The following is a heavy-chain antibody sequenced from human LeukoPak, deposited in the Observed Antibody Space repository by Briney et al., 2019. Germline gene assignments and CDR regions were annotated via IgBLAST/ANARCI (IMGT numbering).Heavy chain of an antibody. CDR2: IWYDGSHI. CDR1: GFTFSSYG. D-gene: IGHD5-12*01. Sequence: GGSLRLSCVASGFTFSSYGMHWVRQPPGKGLEWVAVIWYDGSHIYYADSVQGRFTISRDNSKNTLYLQMNGLRGEDTAVYHCARGLLRGYSGYANDVFDIWGQGTMVTVSS. J-gene: IGHJ3*02. V-gene: IGHV3-33*01. CDR3: ARGLLRGYSGYANDVFDI.